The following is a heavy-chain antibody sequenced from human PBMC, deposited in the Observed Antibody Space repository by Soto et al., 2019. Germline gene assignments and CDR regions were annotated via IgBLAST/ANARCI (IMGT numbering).Heavy chain of an antibody. J-gene: IGHJ6*02. D-gene: IGHD3-9*01. CDR1: GFTFSSYG. Sequence: GGSLRLSCAASGFTFSSYGMHWVRQAPGKGLEWVAVISYDGSNKYYADSVKGRFTISRDNSKNTLYLQMNSLRAEDTAVYYCAKGPYYDILTGPGDYYYGMDVWGQGTTVTVSS. CDR3: AKGPYYDILTGPGDYYYGMDV. V-gene: IGHV3-30*18. CDR2: ISYDGSNK.